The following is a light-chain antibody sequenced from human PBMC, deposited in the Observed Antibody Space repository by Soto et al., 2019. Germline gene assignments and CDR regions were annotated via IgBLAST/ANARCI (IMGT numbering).Light chain of an antibody. CDR1: QSVTNSF. J-gene: IGKJ4*01. CDR2: GAS. CDR3: QQYGGSPLT. V-gene: IGKV3-20*01. Sequence: EIVLTQSPGTLSLSPGERATLSCRASQSVTNSFLAWYQQKPGQAPRLLIHGASSRATGIPDRFSGSGSGTDFTLTISRLGPEDFAVYYCQQYGGSPLTFGGGTKVEIK.